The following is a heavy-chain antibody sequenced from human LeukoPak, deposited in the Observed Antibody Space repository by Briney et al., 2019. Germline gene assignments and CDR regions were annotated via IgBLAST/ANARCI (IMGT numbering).Heavy chain of an antibody. CDR3: ARGYSSGWYEGLDY. Sequence: PGGSLRLSCAASGFTFSSYAMHWVRRAPGKGLEWVAVISYDGSNKYYADSVKGRFTISRDNSKNTLYLQMNSLRAEDTAVYYCARGYSSGWYEGLDYWGQGTLVTVSS. V-gene: IGHV3-30*04. CDR2: ISYDGSNK. CDR1: GFTFSSYA. J-gene: IGHJ4*02. D-gene: IGHD6-19*01.